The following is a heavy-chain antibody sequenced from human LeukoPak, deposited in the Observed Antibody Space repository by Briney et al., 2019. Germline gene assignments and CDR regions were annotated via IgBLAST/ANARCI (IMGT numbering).Heavy chain of an antibody. CDR2: IRYDGSNK. CDR3: AKGDLVPRDHFDY. Sequence: GGSLRLSCAASGCTFSSYGMHWVRQAPGKGLEWVAFIRYDGSNKYYADSVKGRFTISRDNSKNTLYLQMNSLRAEDTSVYYRAKGDLVPRDHFDYWGQGTLVTVSS. V-gene: IGHV3-30*02. D-gene: IGHD6-13*01. CDR1: GCTFSSYG. J-gene: IGHJ4*02.